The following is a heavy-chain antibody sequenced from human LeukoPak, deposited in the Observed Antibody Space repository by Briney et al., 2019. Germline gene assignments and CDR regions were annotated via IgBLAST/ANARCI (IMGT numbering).Heavy chain of an antibody. Sequence: GGSLRLSCAASGFTFSSYSMNWVRQAPGRGLEWVPSISSSSSYIYYADSVKGRFTISRDNAKNSLYLQMNSLRAEDTAVYYCARDAAIMVYAQDYYYMDVWGKGTTVTVSS. V-gene: IGHV3-21*01. CDR1: GFTFSSYS. D-gene: IGHD2-8*01. CDR2: ISSSSSYI. J-gene: IGHJ6*03. CDR3: ARDAAIMVYAQDYYYMDV.